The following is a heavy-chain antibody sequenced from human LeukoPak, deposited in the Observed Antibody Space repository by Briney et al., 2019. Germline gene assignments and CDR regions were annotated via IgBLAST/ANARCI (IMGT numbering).Heavy chain of an antibody. J-gene: IGHJ6*02. V-gene: IGHV1-69*04. D-gene: IGHD3-10*02. CDR1: GGTFSSYT. CDR2: IIPILGIA. Sequence: SVKVSCKASGGTFSSYTISWVRQAPGQGLEWMGRIIPILGIANYAQKFQGRVTITADESTSTAYMELSSLRSEDTAVYYCARDGVTMFSGMDVWGQGTTVTVSS. CDR3: ARDGVTMFSGMDV.